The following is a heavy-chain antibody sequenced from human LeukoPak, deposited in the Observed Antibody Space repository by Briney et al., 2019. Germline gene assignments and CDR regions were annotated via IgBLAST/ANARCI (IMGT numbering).Heavy chain of an antibody. V-gene: IGHV3-53*01. CDR3: AGRHCSDGGCYFAGADPFDY. CDR1: GFTVSSTY. J-gene: IGHJ4*02. Sequence: PGGSLRLSCAASGFTVSSTYMSWVRQTPGKGLGWVSVIYSGGKVYYIDSVKGRFTISRGTSKNTLYLQMNSLRVEDTAVYFCAGRHCSDGGCYFAGADPFDYWGQGTLVTVSS. D-gene: IGHD2-15*01. CDR2: IYSGGKV.